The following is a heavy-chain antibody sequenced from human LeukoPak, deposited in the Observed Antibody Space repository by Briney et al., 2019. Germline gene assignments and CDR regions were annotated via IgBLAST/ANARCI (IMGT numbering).Heavy chain of an antibody. CDR2: ITSSSSYI. CDR1: GFTFSSYS. Sequence: GGSLRLSCAASGFTFSSYSMNWVRQAPGKGLEWVSSITSSSSYIYYADSVKGRFTISRDNAKNSLYLQMNSLRAEDTAVYYCARHVVAVGFDYWGQGTLVTVSS. V-gene: IGHV3-21*01. J-gene: IGHJ4*02. CDR3: ARHVVAVGFDY. D-gene: IGHD3-22*01.